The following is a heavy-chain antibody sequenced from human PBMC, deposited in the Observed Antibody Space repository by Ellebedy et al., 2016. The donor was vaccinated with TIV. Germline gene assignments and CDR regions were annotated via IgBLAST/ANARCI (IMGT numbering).Heavy chain of an antibody. D-gene: IGHD3-16*01. J-gene: IGHJ4*02. Sequence: PSFQGHVTISADKSISNAYMQWSSLKASDTAMYYCARRAHGRGGGIDYWGQGTLVTVSS. CDR3: ARRAHGRGGGIDY. V-gene: IGHV5-10-1*01.